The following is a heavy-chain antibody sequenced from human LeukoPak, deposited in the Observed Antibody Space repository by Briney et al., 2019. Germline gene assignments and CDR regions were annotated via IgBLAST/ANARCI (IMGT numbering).Heavy chain of an antibody. D-gene: IGHD3-10*02. CDR3: ARGLFVPSDWFDP. V-gene: IGHV1-8*01. CDR2: MNPNSGNT. Sequence: ASVKASCKASGYTFTSHDINWVRQATGQGLEWMGWMNPNSGNTGYAQKFQGRVTMTRNTSISTAYMELSSLRSEDTAVYYCARGLFVPSDWFDPWGQGTLVTVSS. CDR1: GYTFTSHD. J-gene: IGHJ5*02.